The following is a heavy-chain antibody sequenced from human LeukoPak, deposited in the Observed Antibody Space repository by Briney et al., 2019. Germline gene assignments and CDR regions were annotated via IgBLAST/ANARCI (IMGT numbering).Heavy chain of an antibody. CDR3: ARAGYCSSTTCYDWFDP. D-gene: IGHD2-2*03. J-gene: IGHJ5*02. CDR2: INPNSGGT. V-gene: IGHV1-2*02. CDR1: GYTFTGYY. Sequence: ASVKVSCKASGYTFTGYYMHWVRQAPGQGLEWMGWINPNSGGTNYAQKFQGRVTMTRDTSISTAYKELSRLRSDDTAVYYCARAGYCSSTTCYDWFDPWGQGTLVTVSS.